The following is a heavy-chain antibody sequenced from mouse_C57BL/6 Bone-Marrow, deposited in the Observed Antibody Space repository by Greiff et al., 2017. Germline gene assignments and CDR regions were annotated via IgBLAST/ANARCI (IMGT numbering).Heavy chain of an antibody. J-gene: IGHJ3*01. V-gene: IGHV5-6*01. CDR3: ARLNWAWFAY. CDR2: ISSGGSYT. D-gene: IGHD4-1*01. Sequence: EVKLMESGGDLVKPGGSLKLSCAASGFTFSSYGMSWVRQTPDKRLEWVATISSGGSYTYYPDSVKGRFTISRDNAKNTLYLHMSSLKSEDTAMYYCARLNWAWFAYWGQGTLVTVSA. CDR1: GFTFSSYG.